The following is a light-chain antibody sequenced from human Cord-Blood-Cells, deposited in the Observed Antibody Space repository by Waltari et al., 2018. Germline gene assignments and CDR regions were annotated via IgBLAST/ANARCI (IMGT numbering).Light chain of an antibody. Sequence: QTVVTQEPSFSVSPGGTVTLTCGLSSGSVSTSYYPSWYQQTPGQAPRTLIYSTNTLSSGVPGRFSGSILGNKAALTITGAQADDESDYYCVLYMGSGISVFGGGTKLTVL. CDR1: SGSVSTSYY. CDR2: STN. J-gene: IGLJ3*02. V-gene: IGLV8-61*01. CDR3: VLYMGSGISV.